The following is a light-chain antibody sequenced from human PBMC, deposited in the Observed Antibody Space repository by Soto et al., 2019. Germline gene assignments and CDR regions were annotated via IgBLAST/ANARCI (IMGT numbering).Light chain of an antibody. CDR3: QHHNSYLALT. CDR2: AAS. CDR1: QSMRND. V-gene: IGKV1-17*01. J-gene: IGKJ4*01. Sequence: DIQMTQAPSSLSASVGDRVTITCRASQSMRNDLGWYQQKPGKAPKRLIYAASTLQNGVPSRFSGSGSGTEYTLTISSLQPEDFSTYYCQHHNSYLALTFGGGTKVEIK.